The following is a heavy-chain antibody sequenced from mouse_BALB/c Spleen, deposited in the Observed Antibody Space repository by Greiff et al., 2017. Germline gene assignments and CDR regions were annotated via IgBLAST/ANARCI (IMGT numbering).Heavy chain of an antibody. D-gene: IGHD1-1*01. V-gene: IGHV1S81*02. CDR1: GYTFTSYY. J-gene: IGHJ4*01. Sequence: VKLQESGAELVKPGASVKLSCKASGYTFTSYYMYWVKQRPGQGLEWIGEINPSNGGTNFNEKFKSKATLTVDKSSSTAYMQLSSLTSEDSAVYYCTRPHYYGSSYYYAMDYWGQGTSVTVSS. CDR3: TRPHYYGSSYYYAMDY. CDR2: INPSNGGT.